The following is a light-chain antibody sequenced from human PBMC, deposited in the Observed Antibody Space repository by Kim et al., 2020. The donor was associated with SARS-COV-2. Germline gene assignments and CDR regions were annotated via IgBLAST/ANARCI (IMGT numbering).Light chain of an antibody. CDR3: QQYYAVPFI. J-gene: IGKJ2*01. CDR1: QGISSS. V-gene: IGKV1-NL1*01. Sequence: DIQMTQSPSSLSASVGDRVTITCRAGQGISSSLAWFQQKPGTAPKLLISATSKLEDGVPARFSGRGPGTEFTLTISSLQPEDVATYFCQQYYAVPFIFGQGTKLEI. CDR2: ATS.